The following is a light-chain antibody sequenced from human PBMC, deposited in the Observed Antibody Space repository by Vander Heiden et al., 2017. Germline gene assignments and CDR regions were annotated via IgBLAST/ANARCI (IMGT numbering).Light chain of an antibody. Sequence: DIVMTQSPATLSVSPGERATLSCRASQSVSSNLAWYQQKPGQAPRLLIFDASSRATGIPARFSGSGSGTEFTLTISSLQSEDFAVYYCQQYNNWPATFGQGTKVEIK. J-gene: IGKJ1*01. CDR1: QSVSSN. V-gene: IGKV3-15*01. CDR2: DAS. CDR3: QQYNNWPAT.